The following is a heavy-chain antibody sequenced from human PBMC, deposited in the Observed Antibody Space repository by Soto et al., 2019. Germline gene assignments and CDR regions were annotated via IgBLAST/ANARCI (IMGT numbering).Heavy chain of an antibody. CDR3: ARFKLGEDY. V-gene: IGHV1-69*02. CDR2: LIPILGLA. J-gene: IGHJ4*02. Sequence: QVQLVQSGAEVKQPGSSVKVSCRASGDTFTNYTITWVRQAPGQGLVWMGRLIPILGLANYAQKFRGRVTISADKSTTTAYMELRSLRSEDTAMYYCARFKLGEDYWGQGTLVTVSS. D-gene: IGHD3-16*01. CDR1: GDTFTNYT.